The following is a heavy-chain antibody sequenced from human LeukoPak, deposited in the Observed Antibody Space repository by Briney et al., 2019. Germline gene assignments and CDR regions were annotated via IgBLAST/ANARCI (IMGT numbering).Heavy chain of an antibody. Sequence: GGSLRLSCAASGFTFSSYGMHWVRQAPGKGLEWVAFIRYDGSNKYYADSVKGRFTISRDNSKNTLYLQMNSLRAEDTAVYYCAKEPRYDFWSGYHYYYYYMDVWGKGTTVTVSS. V-gene: IGHV3-30*02. CDR3: AKEPRYDFWSGYHYYYYYMDV. CDR2: IRYDGSNK. D-gene: IGHD3-3*01. CDR1: GFTFSSYG. J-gene: IGHJ6*03.